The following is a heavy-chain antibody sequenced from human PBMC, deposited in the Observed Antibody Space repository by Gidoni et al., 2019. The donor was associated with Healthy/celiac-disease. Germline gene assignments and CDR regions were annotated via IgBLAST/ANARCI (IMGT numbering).Heavy chain of an antibody. D-gene: IGHD3-10*01. Sequence: EVQLVESGGGLVQPGGSLRLSCAASGFTFSSYSMNWVRQAPGKGLEWVSYISSSSSTIYYADSVKGRFTISRDNAKNSLYLQMNSLRDEDTAVYYCARDLEKMVLWFGGDAFDIWGQGTMVTVSS. CDR2: ISSSSSTI. J-gene: IGHJ3*02. CDR3: ARDLEKMVLWFGGDAFDI. CDR1: GFTFSSYS. V-gene: IGHV3-48*02.